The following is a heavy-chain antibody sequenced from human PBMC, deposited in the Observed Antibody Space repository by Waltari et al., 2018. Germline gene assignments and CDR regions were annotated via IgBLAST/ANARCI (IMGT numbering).Heavy chain of an antibody. V-gene: IGHV1-2*04. CDR2: SNPKSGGT. Sequence: QVQLVQSGAEVTTPGASVKVSCKPSGYTFTDYHIHWVRPAPGQGLEWMGWSNPKSGGTYYAQTFQGWVTMTRDTSTSTVYMELSSLKSDDTAVYYCARRSCTGECYAPYVYWGQGSLVTVSS. CDR3: ARRSCTGECYAPYVY. D-gene: IGHD2-8*02. CDR1: GYTFTDYH. J-gene: IGHJ4*02.